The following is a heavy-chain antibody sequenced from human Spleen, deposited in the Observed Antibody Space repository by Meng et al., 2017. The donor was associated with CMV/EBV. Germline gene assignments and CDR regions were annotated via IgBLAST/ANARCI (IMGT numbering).Heavy chain of an antibody. Sequence: GESLKISCAASGFTFDDYGMGWVRQAPGKGLEWVSGIRWNGETTGYADSVKGRFTISRDNAKNSLFLQMNSLRVEDTALYYCARLRGPTPSGNAFDIWGQGTMVTVSS. J-gene: IGHJ3*02. D-gene: IGHD1-26*01. CDR3: ARLRGPTPSGNAFDI. CDR1: GFTFDDYG. V-gene: IGHV3-20*04. CDR2: IRWNGETT.